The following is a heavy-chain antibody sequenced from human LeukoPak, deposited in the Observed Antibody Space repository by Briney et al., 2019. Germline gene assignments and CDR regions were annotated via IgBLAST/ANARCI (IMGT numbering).Heavy chain of an antibody. CDR3: ARDLGGYFDY. D-gene: IGHD3-16*01. J-gene: IGHJ4*02. CDR1: GFTVNSNY. Sequence: GGSLRLSCAASGFTVNSNYMSWVRQAPGKGPEWVSLIYSGGTTYYADSVKGRFTISRDSSKNTLFLQMNSLRAEDTAVYYCARDLGGYFDYWGQGTPVTVSS. CDR2: IYSGGTT. V-gene: IGHV3-53*01.